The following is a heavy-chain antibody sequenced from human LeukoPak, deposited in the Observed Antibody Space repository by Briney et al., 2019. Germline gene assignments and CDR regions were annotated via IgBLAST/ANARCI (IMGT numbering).Heavy chain of an antibody. CDR2: IRSKAYGGTT. Sequence: GGSLRLSCTASGFTFGDYAMSWFRQAPGKGLEWVGFIRSKAYGGTTEYAASVKGRFTTSRDDSKSIAYLQMNSLKTEDTAVYYCTTSFPIAVAGMVDYWGQGTLVTVSS. J-gene: IGHJ4*02. D-gene: IGHD6-19*01. V-gene: IGHV3-49*03. CDR3: TTSFPIAVAGMVDY. CDR1: GFTFGDYA.